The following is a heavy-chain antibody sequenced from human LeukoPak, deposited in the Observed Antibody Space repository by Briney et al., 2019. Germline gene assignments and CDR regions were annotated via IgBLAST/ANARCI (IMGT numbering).Heavy chain of an antibody. V-gene: IGHV3-53*01. CDR3: ARGNTVTYFVS. D-gene: IGHD4-17*01. J-gene: IGHJ5*02. CDR1: GFTVSSNY. Sequence: PGGSLRLSCAASGFTVSSNYMSWVRQAPGKGLGWVSLIYSGGSTYYADSVKGRFTISRDNSKNTLYLQMNTLRAEDTAVYYCARGNTVTYFVSWGQGTLVTVSS. CDR2: IYSGGST.